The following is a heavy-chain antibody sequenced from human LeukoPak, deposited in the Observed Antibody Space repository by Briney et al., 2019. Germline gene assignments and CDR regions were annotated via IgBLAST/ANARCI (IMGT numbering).Heavy chain of an antibody. CDR1: GFTFSDYY. J-gene: IGHJ3*02. CDR3: ARAIIGLPYAFDI. CDR2: ISSSGSTI. Sequence: GGSLRLSCAASGFTFSDYYMSWIRQAPGQGLGWVSYISSSGSTIYYADSVKGRFTTSRDNAKNSLFLQMNSLRAEDTAVYYCARAIIGLPYAFDIWGQGTMVTVSS. V-gene: IGHV3-11*01. D-gene: IGHD3/OR15-3a*01.